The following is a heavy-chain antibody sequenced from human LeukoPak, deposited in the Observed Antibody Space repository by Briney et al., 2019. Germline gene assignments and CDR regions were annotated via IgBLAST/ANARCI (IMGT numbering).Heavy chain of an antibody. CDR3: ARPGEYSSSWSEYFQH. CDR1: GYTFTSYD. CDR2: MNPNSGNT. Sequence: ASVKVSCKASGYTFTSYDINSVRQATRQGLEWMGWMNPNSGNTGYAQKFQGRVTMTRNTSISTAYMELSSLRSEDTAVYYCARPGEYSSSWSEYFQHWGQGTLVTVSS. D-gene: IGHD6-13*01. J-gene: IGHJ1*01. V-gene: IGHV1-8*01.